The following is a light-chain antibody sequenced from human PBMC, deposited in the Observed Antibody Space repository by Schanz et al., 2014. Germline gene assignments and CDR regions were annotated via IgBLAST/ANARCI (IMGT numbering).Light chain of an antibody. CDR1: SSDVGTYDY. V-gene: IGLV2-8*01. CDR2: EVT. Sequence: QSVLTQPPSASGSPGQSVTISCTGTSSDVGTYDYVSWYQQHPGKAPKVMITEVTKRPSGVSNRFSGSKSGNTASLTVSGLQAEDEADYYCSSYAGSNNFVVFGGGTKVTVL. CDR3: SSYAGSNNFVV. J-gene: IGLJ2*01.